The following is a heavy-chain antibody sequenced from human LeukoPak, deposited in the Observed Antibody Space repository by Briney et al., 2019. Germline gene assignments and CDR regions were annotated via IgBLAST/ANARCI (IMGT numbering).Heavy chain of an antibody. D-gene: IGHD2-2*01. Sequence: PGGSLRLSYAASGFTFSTYGMHWVRQAPGKGLEWVAVISYDGSNKYYADSVRGRFTISRDNSKNTLYLQMNSLRAEDTAVCYCAKRGYCSSTSCYVEYYFDYWGQGTLVTVSS. CDR3: AKRGYCSSTSCYVEYYFDY. J-gene: IGHJ4*02. CDR2: ISYDGSNK. CDR1: GFTFSTYG. V-gene: IGHV3-30*18.